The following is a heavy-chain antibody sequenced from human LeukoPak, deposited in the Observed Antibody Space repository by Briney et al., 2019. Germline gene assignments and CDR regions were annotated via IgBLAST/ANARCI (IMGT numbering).Heavy chain of an antibody. CDR2: INHSGST. V-gene: IGHV4-34*01. J-gene: IGHJ5*02. D-gene: IGHD2-2*01. Sequence: SETLSLTCAVYGGSFSGYYWSWIRQPPGKGLEWIGEINHSGSTNYNPSLKSRVTISVDTSKNQFSLKLSSVTAAATAVYYCARGRRSLVVVPAAAGFGPWGQGTLVTVSS. CDR3: ARGRRSLVVVPAAAGFGP. CDR1: GGSFSGYY.